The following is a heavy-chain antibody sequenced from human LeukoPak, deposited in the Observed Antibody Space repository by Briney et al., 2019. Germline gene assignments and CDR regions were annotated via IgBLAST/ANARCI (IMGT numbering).Heavy chain of an antibody. CDR3: ARGFDYDILTGYY. CDR1: GFTFSSYG. D-gene: IGHD3-9*01. CDR2: IRYDGSNK. Sequence: PGGSLRLSCAASGFTFSSYGMHWVRQAPGKGLEWVAFIRYDGSNKYYADSVKGRFTISRDNSKNTLYLQMNSLRAEDTAVYYCARGFDYDILTGYYWGQGTLVTVSS. V-gene: IGHV3-30*02. J-gene: IGHJ4*02.